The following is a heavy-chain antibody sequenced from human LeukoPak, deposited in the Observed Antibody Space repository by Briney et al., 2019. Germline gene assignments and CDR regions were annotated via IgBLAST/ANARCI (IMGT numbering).Heavy chain of an antibody. CDR3: TRYNNDHFDY. Sequence: GGSLRLSCVASGFTFSDYYMTWIRQAPGKGLEWVAVIAYDGSRAFYADSVKGRFTISRDNSKNTMSVQMDDLRAEDTAVYYCTRYNNDHFDYWGQGTLVTVSS. CDR2: IAYDGSRA. V-gene: IGHV3-33*08. CDR1: GFTFSDYY. D-gene: IGHD1-14*01. J-gene: IGHJ4*02.